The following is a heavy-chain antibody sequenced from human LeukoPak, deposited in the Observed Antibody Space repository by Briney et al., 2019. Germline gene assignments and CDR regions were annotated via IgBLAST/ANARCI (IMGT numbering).Heavy chain of an antibody. D-gene: IGHD2-2*01. CDR1: GGSISSGTYS. CDR3: ARLYSVVVPTAIRGYFDY. V-gene: IGHV4-30-2*01. CDR2: ISHSGST. J-gene: IGHJ4*02. Sequence: SQTLSLTCAVSGGSISSGTYSWSWIRQPPGKGLEWIGYISHSGSTYYNPSLKSRVTISVDKSKNQFSLKLTSVTAADTAIYYCARLYSVVVPTAIRGYFDYWGQGTLVTVSS.